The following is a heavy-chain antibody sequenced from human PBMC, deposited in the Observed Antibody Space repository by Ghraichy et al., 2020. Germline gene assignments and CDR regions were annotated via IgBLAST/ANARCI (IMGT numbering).Heavy chain of an antibody. CDR3: ARVVHSGSFYDTFDI. Sequence: SETLSLTCNLSGGSITSGRYYWGWIRQPQGKGLQWIGNVHYGGSTYHSPSLKGRVTISVDTSKNQFSLRLNSVTAADTAVYFCARVVHSGSFYDTFDIWGQGTMVTVSS. CDR2: VHYGGST. CDR1: GGSITSGRYY. D-gene: IGHD1-26*01. J-gene: IGHJ3*02. V-gene: IGHV4-39*01.